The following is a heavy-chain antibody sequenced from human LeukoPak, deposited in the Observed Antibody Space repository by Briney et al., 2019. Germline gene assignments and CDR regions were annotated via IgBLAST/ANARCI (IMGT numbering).Heavy chain of an antibody. J-gene: IGHJ4*02. D-gene: IGHD3-22*01. V-gene: IGHV4-4*02. Sequence: SGTLSLTCAVSGGSISSSNWWSWVRQPPGKGLEWIGEIYHSGSTNYNPSLKSRVTISVDESKNQFSLKLSSVTAADTAVYYCGKRDYYDSSGYYYWGQGTLVTVSS. CDR3: GKRDYYDSSGYYY. CDR2: IYHSGST. CDR1: GGSISSSNW.